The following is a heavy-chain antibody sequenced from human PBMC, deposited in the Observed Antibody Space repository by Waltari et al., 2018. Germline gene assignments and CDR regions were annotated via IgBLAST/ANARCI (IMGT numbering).Heavy chain of an antibody. CDR1: GGSISSGGYY. D-gene: IGHD3-10*01. CDR3: ARVAFRKTYYYGSGSSGAFDI. Sequence: QVQLQESGPGLVKPSQTLSLTCTVSGGSISSGGYYWSWIRQHPGKGLEWIGYIYYRGSTYYNPSLKSRVTISVDTSKNQFSLKLSSVTAADTAVYYCARVAFRKTYYYGSGSSGAFDIWGQGTMVTVSS. CDR2: IYYRGST. V-gene: IGHV4-31*03. J-gene: IGHJ3*02.